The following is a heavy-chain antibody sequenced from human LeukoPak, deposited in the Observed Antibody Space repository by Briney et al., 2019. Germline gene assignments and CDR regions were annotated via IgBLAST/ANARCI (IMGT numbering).Heavy chain of an antibody. CDR1: GFTVSSNY. V-gene: IGHV3-53*01. Sequence: GGSLRLSCAASGFTVSSNYMSWVRQAPGKGLEGVSILYSAGSTYYADSVRGRFTISRDSSKNTVCLQMSSLRAEDTAVYYCASGGMGARKYYSDPFHYWGQGTLVTVSS. CDR3: ASGGMGARKYYSDPFHY. D-gene: IGHD3-10*01. CDR2: LYSAGST. J-gene: IGHJ4*02.